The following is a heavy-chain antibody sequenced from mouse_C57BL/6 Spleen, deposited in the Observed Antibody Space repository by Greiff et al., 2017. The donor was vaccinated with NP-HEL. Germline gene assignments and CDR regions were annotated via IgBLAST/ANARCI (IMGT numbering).Heavy chain of an antibody. CDR3: ERSGYCCSRYFDY. J-gene: IGHJ2*01. V-gene: IGHV1-42*01. Sequence: EVMLVESGPELVKPGASVKISCKASGYSFTGYYMNWVKQSPEKSLEWIGEINPSTGGTTYNQKFKDKATLTVDKSSSTAYMQLKSLTSEDSAVYDYERSGYCCSRYFDYWGQGTPLTVSS. CDR1: GYSFTGYY. CDR2: INPSTGGT. D-gene: IGHD1-1*01.